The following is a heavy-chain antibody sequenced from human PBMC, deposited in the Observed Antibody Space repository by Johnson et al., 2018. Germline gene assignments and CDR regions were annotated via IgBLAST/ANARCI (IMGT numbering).Heavy chain of an antibody. D-gene: IGHD1/OR15-1a*01. CDR2: IYSGGST. Sequence: VQLVQSGGGLVQPGGSLRLSCAASGFTVSSNYMSWVRQAPGKGLEWVSVIYSGGSTYYADSVKGRFTISRDNSKNTLYLQMNSLRAEDTAVYYCARGTDXYYYXYMDVWGKGTTVTV. V-gene: IGHV3-53*01. CDR1: GFTVSSNY. J-gene: IGHJ6*03. CDR3: ARGTDXYYYXYMDV.